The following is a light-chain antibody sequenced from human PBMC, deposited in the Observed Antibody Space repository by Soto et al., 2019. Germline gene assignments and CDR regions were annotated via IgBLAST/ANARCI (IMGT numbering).Light chain of an antibody. Sequence: DIQLTQSPSSLSASVGDRVTITCRVSQDISSCLHWYRQKPGRFPNLLIYSTSNLQSGVPSRFSGSGSGTDFTLTVSCLQPEDVATYYGQRTYNAPPITFGQGTRLEIK. J-gene: IGKJ5*01. CDR2: STS. CDR3: QRTYNAPPIT. V-gene: IGKV1-27*01. CDR1: QDISSC.